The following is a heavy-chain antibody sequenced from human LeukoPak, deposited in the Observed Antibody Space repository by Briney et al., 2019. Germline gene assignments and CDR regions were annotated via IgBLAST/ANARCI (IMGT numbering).Heavy chain of an antibody. Sequence: GGSLRLSCAASGFAFSTYGMHWVRQAPGKRLEWVAFIRHVGSNEYYADSVRGRFATSRDNSQNTLHLQMNILRVEDTAVYYCVKDWGVLPDYSADGFDIWGPGTVVTVSS. V-gene: IGHV3-30*02. CDR3: VKDWGVLPDYSADGFDI. D-gene: IGHD4-11*01. CDR2: IRHVGSNE. J-gene: IGHJ3*02. CDR1: GFAFSTYG.